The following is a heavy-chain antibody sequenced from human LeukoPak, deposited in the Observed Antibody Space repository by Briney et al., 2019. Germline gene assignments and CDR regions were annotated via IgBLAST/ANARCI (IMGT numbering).Heavy chain of an antibody. D-gene: IGHD6-6*01. Sequence: ASVKVSCKASGYTFTSYGISWVRQAPGQGLEWMGWISAYNGKTNYAQKLQGRVTMTTDTSTSTAYMELRSLRSDDTAVYYCARGRGIAARRDYYYYMDVWGKGTTVTVSS. CDR3: ARGRGIAARRDYYYYMDV. CDR1: GYTFTSYG. J-gene: IGHJ6*03. CDR2: ISAYNGKT. V-gene: IGHV1-18*01.